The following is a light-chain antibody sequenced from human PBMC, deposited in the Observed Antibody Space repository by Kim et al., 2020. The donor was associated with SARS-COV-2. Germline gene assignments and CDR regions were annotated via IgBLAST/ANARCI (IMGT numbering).Light chain of an antibody. CDR2: GKN. CDR3: NSRDSSVNHLRV. CDR1: SLRSYY. V-gene: IGLV3-19*01. Sequence: LGQTVRITCQGDSLRSYYASWYQQKPGQAPVLVIYGKNNRPSGIPDRFSGSSSGNTASLTITGAQAEDEADYYCNSRDSSVNHLRVFGTGIKVTVL. J-gene: IGLJ1*01.